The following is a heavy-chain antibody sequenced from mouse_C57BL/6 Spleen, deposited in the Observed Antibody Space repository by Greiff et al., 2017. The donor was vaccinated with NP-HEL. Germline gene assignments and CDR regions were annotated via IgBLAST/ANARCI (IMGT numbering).Heavy chain of an antibody. CDR1: GYSITSGYH. Sequence: EVQLVESGPGLVKPSQSLSLTCSVTGYSITSGYHGNWIRQSPGNKLAWMGYISYDGSNNYNPSLKNRISITRDTSKNQFFLKLNSVTTEDTATYYCAGSNYYFDYWGQGTTLTVSS. J-gene: IGHJ2*01. D-gene: IGHD2-5*01. CDR2: ISYDGSN. V-gene: IGHV3-6*01. CDR3: AGSNYYFDY.